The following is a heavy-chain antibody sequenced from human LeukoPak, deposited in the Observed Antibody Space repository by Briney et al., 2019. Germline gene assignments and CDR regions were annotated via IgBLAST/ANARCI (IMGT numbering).Heavy chain of an antibody. D-gene: IGHD5-12*01. J-gene: IGHJ4*02. CDR2: ISYDGSNK. CDR3: ASLGGYDLDY. CDR1: GFTFSSYA. V-gene: IGHV3-30-3*01. Sequence: PGGSLRLSCAASGFTFSSYAMHWVRQAPGKGLEWVAVISYDGSNKYYADSVKGRFTISRDNSKNTLYLQMNSLRAEDTAVYYCASLGGYDLDYWGQGTLVTVSS.